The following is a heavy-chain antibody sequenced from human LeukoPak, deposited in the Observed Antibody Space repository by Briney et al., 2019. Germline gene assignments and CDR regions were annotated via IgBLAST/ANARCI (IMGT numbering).Heavy chain of an antibody. Sequence: GASVKVSCKASGYTFTSYAMNWVRQAPGQGLEWMGWINTNTGNPTYAQGFTGRFVFSLDTSVSTAYLQISSLKAEDTAVYYCARDEYSSSWYAALSYMDVWGKGTTVTVSS. D-gene: IGHD6-13*01. CDR2: INTNTGNP. V-gene: IGHV7-4-1*02. J-gene: IGHJ6*03. CDR1: GYTFTSYA. CDR3: ARDEYSSSWYAALSYMDV.